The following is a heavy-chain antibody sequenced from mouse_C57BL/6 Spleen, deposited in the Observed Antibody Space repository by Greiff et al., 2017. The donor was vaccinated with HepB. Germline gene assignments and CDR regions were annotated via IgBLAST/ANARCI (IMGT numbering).Heavy chain of an antibody. CDR1: GYTFTSYW. CDR2: IDPNSGGT. CDR3: ATFYDGYDYAMDY. D-gene: IGHD2-3*01. Sequence: VQLQQSGAELVKPGASVKLSCKASGYTFTSYWMHWVKQRPGRGLEWIGRIDPNSGGTKYNEKFKSKATLTVNKPSSTAYMQLSSLTSEDSAVYYCATFYDGYDYAMDYWGQGTSVTVSS. J-gene: IGHJ4*01. V-gene: IGHV1-72*01.